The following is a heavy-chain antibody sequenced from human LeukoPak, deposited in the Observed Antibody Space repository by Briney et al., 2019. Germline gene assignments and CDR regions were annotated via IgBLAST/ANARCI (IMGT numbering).Heavy chain of an antibody. V-gene: IGHV3-30*03. CDR3: ARLPPSVFGVGTGDFDY. CDR1: GFTFSTYG. J-gene: IGHJ4*02. CDR2: ISYDGSKT. Sequence: PGKSLRRYCEASGFTFSTYGMYWVRQAPGKGLQTVAVISYDGSKTYYADSVKGRSTISRDSPKNTVYLQLNSLTSDDTAVYYCARLPPSVFGVGTGDFDYWGQGTLVTVSS. D-gene: IGHD2-8*02.